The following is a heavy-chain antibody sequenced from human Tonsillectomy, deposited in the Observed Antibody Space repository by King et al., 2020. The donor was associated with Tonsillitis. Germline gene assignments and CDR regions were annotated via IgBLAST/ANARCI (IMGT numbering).Heavy chain of an antibody. D-gene: IGHD2-21*01. CDR1: GYSFTNYW. CDR2: IYPGDSDT. CDR3: TRRLYCDGAAFSSVAWFVP. Sequence: QLVQSGAEVKKPGESLKISCKGSGYSFTNYWIGWVRQMPGKGLEWMGIIYPGDSDTRYSPTFQGQVTISADKSLNIAYLQWSSLKASDTAIYYCTRRLYCDGAAFSSVAWFVPWGQGTLVSVSS. J-gene: IGHJ5*02. V-gene: IGHV5-51*01.